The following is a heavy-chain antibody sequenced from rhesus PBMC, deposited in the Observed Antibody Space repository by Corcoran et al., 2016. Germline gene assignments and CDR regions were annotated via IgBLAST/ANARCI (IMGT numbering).Heavy chain of an antibody. Sequence: QVQLQESGPGLVKPSETLSLTCAVSGDSISSSNWWSWIRQPPGKGLAWIGYISGSRGSTYYNPSIKSRGTIATDTSKNQFSVKLSSVTAADTAVYYCARDSGGTVTTLDSWGQGVVVTVSS. CDR3: ARDSGGTVTTLDS. V-gene: IGHV4-65*01. CDR2: ISGSRGST. D-gene: IGHD4-23*01. CDR1: GDSISSSNW. J-gene: IGHJ6*01.